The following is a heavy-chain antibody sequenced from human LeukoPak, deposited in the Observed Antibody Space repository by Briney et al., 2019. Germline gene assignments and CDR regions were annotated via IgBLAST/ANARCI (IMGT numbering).Heavy chain of an antibody. J-gene: IGHJ6*02. D-gene: IGHD3-16*01. CDR3: ARGGGLDV. Sequence: GGSLRLSCAASGFTFSSYWMNWARQAPRKGLEWVASINHNGNVNYYVDSVKGRFTISRDNAKNSLYLQMSNLRAVDTAVYFCARGGGLDVWGQGATVTVSS. CDR1: GFTFSSYW. CDR2: INHNGNVN. V-gene: IGHV3-7*03.